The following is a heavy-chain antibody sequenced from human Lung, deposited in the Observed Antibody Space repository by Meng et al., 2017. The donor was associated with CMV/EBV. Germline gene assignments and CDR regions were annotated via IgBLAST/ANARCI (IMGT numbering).Heavy chain of an antibody. CDR2: INPNCGTT. CDR3: ARSPTITIFGVIRTSYFDY. J-gene: IGHJ4*02. CDR1: GYTFTDYY. D-gene: IGHD3-3*01. V-gene: IGHV1-46*01. Sequence: SVKVSXKTSGYTFTDYYVHWVRQAPGQGLEWMGIINPNCGTTRYAQKFQGRVTMTRDTSTSTVYMELSSLRSEDTAVYYCARSPTITIFGVIRTSYFDYWGQGXLVTVSS.